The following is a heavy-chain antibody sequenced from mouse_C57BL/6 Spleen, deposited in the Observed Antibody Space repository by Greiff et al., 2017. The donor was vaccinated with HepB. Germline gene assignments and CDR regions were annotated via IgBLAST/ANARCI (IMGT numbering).Heavy chain of an antibody. D-gene: IGHD4-1*01. J-gene: IGHJ2*01. Sequence: VQLQQPGAELVRPGSSVKLSCKASGYTFTSYWMHWVKQRPIQGLEWIGNIDPSDSETHYNQKFKDKATLTVDKSSSTAYMQLSSLTSEDSAVYYCARSGNWAIDYWGQGTTLTVSS. CDR1: GYTFTSYW. CDR2: IDPSDSET. V-gene: IGHV1-52*01. CDR3: ARSGNWAIDY.